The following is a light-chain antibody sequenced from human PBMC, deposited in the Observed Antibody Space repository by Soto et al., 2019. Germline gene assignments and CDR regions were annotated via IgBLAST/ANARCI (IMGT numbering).Light chain of an antibody. CDR3: QQSGT. J-gene: IGKJ1*01. CDR1: QSVSSSY. V-gene: IGKV3-20*01. Sequence: ESVLTQSPGTLSLSPGERATLSCRASQSVSSSYLAWYQHKPGQAPRLLIYRASNRAAGIPDRFSGSGSGTDFTLTISRLEPEDFAVYYCQQSGTFGQGTKVDIK. CDR2: RAS.